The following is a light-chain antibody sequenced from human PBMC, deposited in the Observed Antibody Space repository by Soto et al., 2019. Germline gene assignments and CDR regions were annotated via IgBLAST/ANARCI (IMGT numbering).Light chain of an antibody. V-gene: IGKV1-39*01. CDR1: QSISSY. CDR3: QQRYSTPRT. J-gene: IGKJ1*01. Sequence: DIQMTQSPSSLSASVGHRVTITCRASQSISSYFNWYQQKPGKAPKLLIYAASSLQTGVPSRFSGSGSGTDFSLTISSLQPEDFSTYYCQQRYSTPRTFGEGTEVEVK. CDR2: AAS.